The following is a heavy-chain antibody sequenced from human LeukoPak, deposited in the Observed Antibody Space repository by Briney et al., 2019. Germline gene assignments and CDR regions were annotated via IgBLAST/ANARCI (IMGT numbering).Heavy chain of an antibody. Sequence: GGSLRLSCAASGFTFSSFGMSWVRQAPGKGLEWVSSISGSGGRTYYTDSVKGRFTISRGNSKNTLYVQMNSLRAEDTAVYYCAKGGNGYYFDYWGQGTLVTVSS. CDR3: AKGGNGYYFDY. CDR1: GFTFSSFG. V-gene: IGHV3-23*01. D-gene: IGHD2-8*01. CDR2: ISGSGGRT. J-gene: IGHJ4*02.